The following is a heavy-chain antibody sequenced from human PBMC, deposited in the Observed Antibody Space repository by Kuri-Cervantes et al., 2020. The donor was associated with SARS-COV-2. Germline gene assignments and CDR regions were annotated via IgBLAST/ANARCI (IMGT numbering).Heavy chain of an antibody. CDR3: ARVFDCSGGSCYRAYYYYYGMDV. Sequence: SVKVSCKASGGTFSSYAISWVRQAPGQGLEWMGRIIPILGIANYAQKFQGRVTITADKSTSTAYMELSSLRSGDTAVHYCARVFDCSGGSCYRAYYYYYGMDVWGQGTTVTVSS. J-gene: IGHJ6*02. D-gene: IGHD2-15*01. CDR1: GGTFSSYA. V-gene: IGHV1-69*04. CDR2: IIPILGIA.